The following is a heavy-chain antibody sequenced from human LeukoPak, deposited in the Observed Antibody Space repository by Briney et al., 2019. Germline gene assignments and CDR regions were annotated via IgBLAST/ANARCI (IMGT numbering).Heavy chain of an antibody. V-gene: IGHV1-46*01. J-gene: IGHJ4*02. CDR3: ARLNGYCSGGSCYSSELAAADY. CDR2: INPSGGST. Sequence: ASVKVSCKASGYTFTSYGISWVRQAPGQGLEWMGIINPSGGSTSYAQKFQGRVTMTRDTSTSTVYMELSSLRSEDTAVYYCARLNGYCSGGSCYSSELAAADYWGQGTLVTVSS. CDR1: GYTFTSYG. D-gene: IGHD2-15*01.